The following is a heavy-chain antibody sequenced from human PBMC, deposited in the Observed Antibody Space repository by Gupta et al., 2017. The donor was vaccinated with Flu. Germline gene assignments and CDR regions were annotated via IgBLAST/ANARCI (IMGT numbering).Heavy chain of an antibody. CDR2: IWNDGSNK. D-gene: IGHD4-17*01. V-gene: IGHV3-33*01. CDR3: ARSNDGDYSGHDAFDI. Sequence: QEQLVESGGGVVQPGRSLRLSCAASGSIFSNYGMHWVRQAPGKGLEWVAVIWNDGSNKYYVDSVKGRVTISRDSSKNTLYLQMDSLRAEDTAMYYCARSNDGDYSGHDAFDIGGQGTMVTVSS. J-gene: IGHJ3*02. CDR1: GSIFSNYG.